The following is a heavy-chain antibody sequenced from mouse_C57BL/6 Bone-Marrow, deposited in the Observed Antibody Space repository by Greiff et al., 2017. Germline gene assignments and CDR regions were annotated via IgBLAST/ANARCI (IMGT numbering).Heavy chain of an antibody. Sequence: VQLQQSGAELVRPGASVKLSCPASGFNIKDDYMHWVKQRPEQGLEWIGWIDPENGDTEYASKFQGKATITADTSSNTAYLQLSSLTSEDTAVYYCTTYDYDGCAYWGQGTLVTVSA. CDR2: IDPENGDT. J-gene: IGHJ3*01. D-gene: IGHD2-4*01. V-gene: IGHV14-4*01. CDR3: TTYDYDGCAY. CDR1: GFNIKDDY.